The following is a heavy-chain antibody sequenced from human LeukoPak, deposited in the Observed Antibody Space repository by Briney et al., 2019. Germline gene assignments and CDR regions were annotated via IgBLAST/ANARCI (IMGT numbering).Heavy chain of an antibody. CDR2: NSGGGETT. V-gene: IGHV3-23*01. Sequence: GGSLRLSCAASGFTFNNYAMNWLRQAPGKGLEWVSSNSGGGETTYYADSAKGRFTISRDNSQNTLYLQMNSLRAEDTAVYYCARDYADYVGYFFFDYWGQGTLVTVSS. D-gene: IGHD4-17*01. CDR3: ARDYADYVGYFFFDY. J-gene: IGHJ4*02. CDR1: GFTFNNYA.